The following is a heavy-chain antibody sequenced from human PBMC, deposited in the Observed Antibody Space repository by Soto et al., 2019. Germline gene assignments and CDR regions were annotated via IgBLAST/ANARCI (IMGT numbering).Heavy chain of an antibody. CDR2: VYWDDDK. Sequence: QITLKESGPMLVKPTQALTLTCTCSGFSLTTSGVGVGWIRQPPGKALEWLALVYWDDDKRYSPSLTNRLTLPRDTSKNQVVLTLTNVDPTDTGTYFCAHKGGFGYPESWGQGIMVTVSS. J-gene: IGHJ5*02. CDR3: AHKGGFGYPES. CDR1: GFSLTTSGVG. V-gene: IGHV2-5*02. D-gene: IGHD5-18*01.